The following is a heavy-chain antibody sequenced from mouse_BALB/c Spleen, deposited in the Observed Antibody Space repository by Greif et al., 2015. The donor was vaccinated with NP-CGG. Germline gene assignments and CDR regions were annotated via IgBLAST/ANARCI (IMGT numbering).Heavy chain of an antibody. CDR1: GYSFTGYT. Sequence: VQLQQPGPELVKPGASMKISCKASGYSFTGYTMNWVKQSHGKNLEWIGLINPYNGGTSYNQKFKGKATLTVDKSSSTAYMELLSLTSEDSAVYYCARRIYDGYYNYAMDYWGQGTSVTVSS. CDR3: ARRIYDGYYNYAMDY. J-gene: IGHJ4*01. D-gene: IGHD2-3*01. V-gene: IGHV1-18*01. CDR2: INPYNGGT.